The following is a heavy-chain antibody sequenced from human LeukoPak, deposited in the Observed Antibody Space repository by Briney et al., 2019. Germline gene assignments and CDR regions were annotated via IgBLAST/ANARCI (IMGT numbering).Heavy chain of an antibody. V-gene: IGHV3-74*01. Sequence: PGASLRLSCAASGFTFSSYWMHWVRQPPGKGLVWVSRINSDGSSTSYADSVKGRFTISRDNAKNTLYLQMNSLRAEDTAVYYCAREDSSGWYVVVDYWGQGTLVTVSS. CDR3: AREDSSGWYVVVDY. CDR1: GFTFSSYW. CDR2: INSDGSST. J-gene: IGHJ4*02. D-gene: IGHD6-19*01.